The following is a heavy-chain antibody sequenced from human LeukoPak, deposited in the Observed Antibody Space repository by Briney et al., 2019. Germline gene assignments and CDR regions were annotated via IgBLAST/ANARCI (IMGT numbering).Heavy chain of an antibody. D-gene: IGHD3-10*01. CDR2: ISSSDSTI. V-gene: IGHV3-11*01. CDR3: ARDWDYGSGSYYNGYFDY. Sequence: GGSLRLSCAASGFTFSDYYMSWIRQAPGKGLEWVSYISSSDSTIYYADSVKGRFTISRDNAKNSLYLQMNSLRAEDTAVYYCARDWDYGSGSYYNGYFDYWGQGTLVTVSS. J-gene: IGHJ4*02. CDR1: GFTFSDYY.